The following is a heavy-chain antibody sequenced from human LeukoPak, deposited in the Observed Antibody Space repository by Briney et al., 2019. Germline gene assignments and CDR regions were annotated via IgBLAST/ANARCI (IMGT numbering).Heavy chain of an antibody. J-gene: IGHJ1*01. CDR3: ASMVVSSSWYGEYLQH. CDR1: GGSISRSDYY. CDR2: INHSGSS. D-gene: IGHD6-13*01. Sequence: PSETLSLTCTVSGGSISRSDYYWGWIRQPPGKGLEWIGNINHSGSSYYKLSLKSRVTISVDTSKNQLSLKVTSVTAADTAVYFCASMVVSSSWYGEYLQHWGQGALVTVSS. V-gene: IGHV4-39*01.